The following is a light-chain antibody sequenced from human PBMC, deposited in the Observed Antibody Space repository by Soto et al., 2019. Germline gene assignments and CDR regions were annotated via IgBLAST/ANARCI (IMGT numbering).Light chain of an antibody. J-gene: IGKJ1*01. CDR2: GAS. CDR1: QSVSSSN. V-gene: IGKV3-15*01. Sequence: EKVMTQSPATLSVSPGERATLSRSASQSVSSSNLAWYQQKPGQAPRLLIYGASTRATGIPARFSGSGSGTEFTLTISSLQSEDFAVYYCQQYNNWPSWTFGQGTKVDI. CDR3: QQYNNWPSWT.